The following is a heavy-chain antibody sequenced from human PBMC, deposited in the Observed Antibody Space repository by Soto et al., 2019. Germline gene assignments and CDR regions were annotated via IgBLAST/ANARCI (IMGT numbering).Heavy chain of an antibody. V-gene: IGHV4-34*01. CDR3: ARGDGYCTNGVCYRDYYYYGMDV. J-gene: IGHJ6*02. D-gene: IGHD2-8*01. Sequence: SETLSLTCAVYGGSFSGYYWSWIRQPPGKGLEWIGEINHSGSTNYNPSLKSRVTISVDTSKNQFSLKLSSVTAADTAVYYCARGDGYCTNGVCYRDYYYYGMDVWGQGTTVTVS. CDR2: INHSGST. CDR1: GGSFSGYY.